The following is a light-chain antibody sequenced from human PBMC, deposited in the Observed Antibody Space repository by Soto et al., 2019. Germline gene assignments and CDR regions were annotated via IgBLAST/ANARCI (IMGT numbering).Light chain of an antibody. V-gene: IGKV1-39*01. CDR1: QSISSY. J-gene: IGKJ5*01. CDR3: QQSYSTPPIT. Sequence: RMTQSPSSLSASLGDRVTITCTGSQSISSYLNWYQQKPGKAPKLRIYAASSLQSGVPSRFSGSGSATDFTLTISSLQPEDFATYYCQQSYSTPPITFGQGTRLEIK. CDR2: AAS.